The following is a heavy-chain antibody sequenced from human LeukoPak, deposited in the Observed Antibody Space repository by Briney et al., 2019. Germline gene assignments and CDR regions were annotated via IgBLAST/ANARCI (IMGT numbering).Heavy chain of an antibody. CDR1: GYTFTSYD. V-gene: IGHV1-69*13. CDR2: IIPIFGTA. Sequence: GASVKVSCKASGYTFTSYDINWVRQAPGQGLEWMGGIIPIFGTANYAQKFQGRVTITADESTSTAYMELSSLRSEDTAVYYCARATYGDYTPFDYWGQGTLVTVSS. CDR3: ARATYGDYTPFDY. J-gene: IGHJ4*02. D-gene: IGHD4-17*01.